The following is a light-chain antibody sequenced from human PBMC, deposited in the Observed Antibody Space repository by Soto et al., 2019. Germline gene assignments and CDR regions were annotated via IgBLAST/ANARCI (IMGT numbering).Light chain of an antibody. Sequence: QSVLTPPASVSGSPGQSITISCPGNSSDVGGYNYVSWLQQHPGKVPKLIIYDVSSRPSGVSNRFSGSKSGNTASLTISGLQAEDEADYYCTSYTSSNTHVFGGGTKVTVL. CDR2: DVS. CDR1: SSDVGGYNY. CDR3: TSYTSSNTHV. V-gene: IGLV2-14*01. J-gene: IGLJ1*01.